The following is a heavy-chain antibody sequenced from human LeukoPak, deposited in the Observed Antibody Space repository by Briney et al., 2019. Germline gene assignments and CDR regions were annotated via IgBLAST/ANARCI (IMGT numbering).Heavy chain of an antibody. CDR3: ARGPSVRGAIDN. J-gene: IGHJ4*02. D-gene: IGHD3-10*01. CDR2: INNDGSIT. V-gene: IGHV3-74*01. CDR1: GFIFSRYW. Sequence: PGGSLRLSCAASGFIFSRYWMHWVRQAPGKELVWVSRINNDGSITNSADSVKGRFTISRDNAKDMLYLQMDSLRVEDTAIYYCARGPSVRGAIDNWGEGTPVAVSS.